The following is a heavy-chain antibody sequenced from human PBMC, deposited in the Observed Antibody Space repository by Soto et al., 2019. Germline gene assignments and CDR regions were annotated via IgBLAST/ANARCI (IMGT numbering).Heavy chain of an antibody. Sequence: SETLSLTCTVSGGSISSGGYYWSWIRQHPGKGLEWIGYIYYSGSTYYNPSLKSRVTISVDTSKDQFSLKLSSVTAADTAVYYCARERDSSSANHAFDIWGQGTMVTVSS. J-gene: IGHJ3*02. CDR2: IYYSGST. D-gene: IGHD6-6*01. CDR3: ARERDSSSANHAFDI. V-gene: IGHV4-31*03. CDR1: GGSISSGGYY.